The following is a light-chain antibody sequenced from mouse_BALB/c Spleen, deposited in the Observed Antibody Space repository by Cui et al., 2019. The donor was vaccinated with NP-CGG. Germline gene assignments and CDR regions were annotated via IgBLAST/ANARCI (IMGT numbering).Light chain of an antibody. J-gene: IGLJ1*01. CDR1: TGAVTTSNY. V-gene: IGLV1*01. CDR2: GTK. Sequence: QAAGTQDSALTTSPGETVTLTCRSSTGAVTTSNYANWVQEKPDHLFTGLIGGTKNRAPGVPARFSGSLIGDKAALTITGAQTEDEAIYFCALWYSNHWVFGGGTKLTVV. CDR3: ALWYSNHWV.